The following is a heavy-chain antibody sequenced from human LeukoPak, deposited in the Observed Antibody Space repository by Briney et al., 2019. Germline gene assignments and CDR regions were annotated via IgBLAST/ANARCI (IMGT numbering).Heavy chain of an antibody. CDR2: IYYSGST. V-gene: IGHV4-39*07. Sequence: SETLSLTCTVSGGSISSSSYYWGWIRQPPGKGLKWIGSIYYSGSTYYNPSLKSRVTISVDTSKNQFSLKLSSVTAADTAVYYCARAGLYYDILTGYFFSWFDPWGQGTLVTVSS. D-gene: IGHD3-9*01. CDR1: GGSISSSSYY. CDR3: ARAGLYYDILTGYFFSWFDP. J-gene: IGHJ5*02.